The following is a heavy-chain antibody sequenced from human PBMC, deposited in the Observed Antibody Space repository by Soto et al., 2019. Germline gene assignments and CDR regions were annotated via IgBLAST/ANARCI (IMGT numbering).Heavy chain of an antibody. CDR1: GFTFSSYA. J-gene: IGHJ6*02. CDR3: ARDKGRKAGMDV. CDR2: ISYDGSNK. Sequence: GGSLRLSCAASGFTFSSYAMHWVRQAPGKGLEWVAVISYDGSNKYYADSVKGRFTISRDNSKDTLYLQMNSLRAEDTAVYYCARDKGRKAGMDVWGQGTTVTVSS. D-gene: IGHD3-10*01. V-gene: IGHV3-30-3*01.